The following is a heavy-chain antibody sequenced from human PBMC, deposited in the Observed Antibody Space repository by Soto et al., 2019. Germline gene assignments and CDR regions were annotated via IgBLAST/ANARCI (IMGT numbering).Heavy chain of an antibody. J-gene: IGHJ3*02. CDR2: IIPIFGTA. CDR3: AKDRFGSGSPKRVDAFDI. CDR1: GGTFSSYA. D-gene: IGHD1-26*01. V-gene: IGHV1-69*13. Sequence: SVKVSCKASGGTFSSYAISWVRQAPGQGLEWMGGIIPIFGTANYAQKFQGRVTITADESTSTAYMELSSLRSEDTAVYYCAKDRFGSGSPKRVDAFDIWGQGTMVTVSS.